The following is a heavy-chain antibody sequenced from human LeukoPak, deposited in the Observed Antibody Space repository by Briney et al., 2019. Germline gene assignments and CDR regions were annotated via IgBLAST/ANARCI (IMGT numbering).Heavy chain of an antibody. CDR1: GFTFSDYY. CDR3: ARRGSSGLFDY. CDR2: ISSSSSYT. D-gene: IGHD6-19*01. V-gene: IGHV3-11*03. J-gene: IGHJ4*02. Sequence: GGSLRLSCAASGFTFSDYYMSWIRQAPGKGLEWVSYISSSSSYTNYADSVKGRFTISRDNAKNSLYLQMNSLRAEDTAVYYCARRGSSGLFDYWGQGTLVTVSS.